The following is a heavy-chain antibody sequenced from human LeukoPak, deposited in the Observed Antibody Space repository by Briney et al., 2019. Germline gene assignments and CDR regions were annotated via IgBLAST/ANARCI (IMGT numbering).Heavy chain of an antibody. V-gene: IGHV4-61*02. J-gene: IGHJ6*02. CDR2: IYTSGST. CDR1: GFSLSTRG. Sequence: SGPTLVKPTQTLTLTCTFSGFSLSTRGVGVGWIRQPAGKGLEWIGRIYTSGSTNYNPSLKSRVTMSVDTSKNQFSLKLSSVTAADTAVYYCARENSGTVTTFQYYYYYGMDVWGQGTTVTVSS. CDR3: ARENSGTVTTFQYYYYYGMDV. D-gene: IGHD4-4*01.